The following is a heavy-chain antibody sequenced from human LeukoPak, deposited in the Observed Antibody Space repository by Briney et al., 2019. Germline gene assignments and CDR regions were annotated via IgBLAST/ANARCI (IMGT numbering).Heavy chain of an antibody. Sequence: TGGSLRLSCAASAFTFYTYSMNWVRQPPGKGLEWLSYISSSSSTIYYADSVKGRFTISRDNAKNSLYLQMNSLRDEDTAVYYCARDRYCFDFWGQGTLVTVFS. CDR3: ARDRYCFDF. V-gene: IGHV3-48*02. J-gene: IGHJ4*02. CDR1: AFTFYTYS. CDR2: ISSSSSTI.